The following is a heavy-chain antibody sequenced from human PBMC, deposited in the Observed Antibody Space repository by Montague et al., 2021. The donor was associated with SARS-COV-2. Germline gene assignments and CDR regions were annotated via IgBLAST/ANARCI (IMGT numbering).Heavy chain of an antibody. V-gene: IGHV2-70*01. CDR2: XXWXXXK. Sequence: PALVKPTQTLTLTCTFSGFSLSTSGMCVSWIRQPPGKALEWLAXXXWXXXKYXSTSLKTRLTISKDTSENQVVLTMTNMDPVDTATYYCARIRDYDILTGSYSGFDYWGRGTLVTVSS. CDR1: GFSLSTSGMC. CDR3: ARIRDYDILTGSYSGFDY. J-gene: IGHJ4*02. D-gene: IGHD3-9*01.